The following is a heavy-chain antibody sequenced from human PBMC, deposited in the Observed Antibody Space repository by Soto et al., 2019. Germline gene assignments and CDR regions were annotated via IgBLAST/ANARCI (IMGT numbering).Heavy chain of an antibody. CDR2: IYSGGNT. Sequence: EVQLVESGGGLVQPGGSLRLSCAASGFPVSSYYMNWVRQAPGKGLEWVSVIYSGGNTYYADSVKGRFTMSRHNSNNTLYLQMNSLRPEDTAMYYCARALDYWGQGTLVTVSS. V-gene: IGHV3-53*04. CDR3: ARALDY. CDR1: GFPVSSYY. J-gene: IGHJ4*02.